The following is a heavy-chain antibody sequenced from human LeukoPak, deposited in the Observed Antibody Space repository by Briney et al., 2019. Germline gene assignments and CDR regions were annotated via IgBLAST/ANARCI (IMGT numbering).Heavy chain of an antibody. V-gene: IGHV5-10-1*01. CDR1: GYSFTTYW. Sequence: GESLRISCKGSGYSFTTYWISWVRQMPGKGLEWMGRIDPSDSYINYSPSFQGHVTISADKSISTAYLQWSSLKASDTAMYYCATSLGYCSSTSCQNWFDPWGQGTLVTVSS. CDR2: IDPSDSYI. CDR3: ATSLGYCSSTSCQNWFDP. J-gene: IGHJ5*02. D-gene: IGHD2-2*01.